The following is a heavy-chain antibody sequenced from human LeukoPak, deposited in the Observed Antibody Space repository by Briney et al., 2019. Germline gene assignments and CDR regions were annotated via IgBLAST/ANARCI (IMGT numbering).Heavy chain of an antibody. Sequence: GGSLRLSCAASGFTFRSYEMNWVRQAPGKGLEWVSYITSDGSAIYYADSVKGRFTISRDNSKNALYLQMNSLRAEDTAVYYCAKVSVYGSGSYSPPYYFDYWGQGTLVTVSS. CDR1: GFTFRSYE. CDR3: AKVSVYGSGSYSPPYYFDY. J-gene: IGHJ4*02. CDR2: ITSDGSAI. D-gene: IGHD3-10*01. V-gene: IGHV3-48*03.